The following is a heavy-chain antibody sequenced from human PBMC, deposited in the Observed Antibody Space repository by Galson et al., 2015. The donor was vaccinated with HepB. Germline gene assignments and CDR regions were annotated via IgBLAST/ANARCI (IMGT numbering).Heavy chain of an antibody. CDR3: ARASSPLMYYYDSDSSFDY. CDR2: INPNSGGT. Sequence: SVKVSCKASGYTFTGYYIHWVRQAPGQRLEWMGRINPNSGGTNYAQKFQGRVTMTRDTSVSTAYMELRRLTSDDTVVYYCARASSPLMYYYDSDSSFDYWGQGTLVTVPS. J-gene: IGHJ4*02. D-gene: IGHD3-22*01. CDR1: GYTFTGYY. V-gene: IGHV1-2*05.